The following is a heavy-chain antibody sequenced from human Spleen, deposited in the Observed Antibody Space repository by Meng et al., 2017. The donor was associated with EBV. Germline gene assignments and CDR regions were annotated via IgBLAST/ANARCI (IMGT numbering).Heavy chain of an antibody. D-gene: IGHD4-17*01. CDR2: VHHDGST. CDR1: GAYVSVSNW. J-gene: IGHJ5*01. CDR3: ARADGDANWFDP. Sequence: EQLQESGPGLVKTSGTLSLTCAVCGAYVSVSNWWSWVRQPPGKGLEWIGEVHHDGSTNYNASLKSRVIISVEKSKNQFSLNMTSVTAADTAVYYCARADGDANWFDPWGQGTLVTVSS. V-gene: IGHV4-4*02.